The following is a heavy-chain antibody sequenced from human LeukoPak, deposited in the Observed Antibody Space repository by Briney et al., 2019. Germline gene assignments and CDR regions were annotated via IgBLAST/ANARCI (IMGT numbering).Heavy chain of an antibody. CDR3: AREAECSGSSCYSYGWFDP. Sequence: SETLSLTCTVSGGSVSSGLNKWSWIRQPPGKELEWIGDISYSGSASYNPSLRSRVTISLDTSTNQFSLTLGSVTAADTAVYYCAREAECSGSSCYSYGWFDPWGQGTQVIVSS. D-gene: IGHD2-15*01. CDR1: GGSVSSGLNK. CDR2: ISYSGSA. J-gene: IGHJ5*02. V-gene: IGHV4-61*01.